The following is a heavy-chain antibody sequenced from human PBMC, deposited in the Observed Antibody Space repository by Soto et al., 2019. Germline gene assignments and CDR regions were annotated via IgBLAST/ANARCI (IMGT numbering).Heavy chain of an antibody. CDR1: GFTFSSYW. CDR2: IKQDGSEK. Sequence: GGSLRLSCAASGFTFSSYWMSWVRQAPGKGLEWVANIKQDGSEKYYVDSVKGRFTISRDNAKNSLYLQMNSLRAEDTAVYYCARDGPRDYDFWSGYWSRYMDVWGKGTTVTVSS. J-gene: IGHJ6*03. D-gene: IGHD3-3*01. CDR3: ARDGPRDYDFWSGYWSRYMDV. V-gene: IGHV3-7*01.